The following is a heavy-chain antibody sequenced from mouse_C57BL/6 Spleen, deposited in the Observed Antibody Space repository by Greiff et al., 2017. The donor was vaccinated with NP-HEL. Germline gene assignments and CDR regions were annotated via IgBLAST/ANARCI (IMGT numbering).Heavy chain of an antibody. CDR2: ISDGGSYT. CDR1: GFTFSSYA. D-gene: IGHD1-1*01. J-gene: IGHJ1*03. V-gene: IGHV5-4*01. Sequence: EVHLVESGGGLVKPGGSLKLSCAASGFTFSSYAMSWVRQTPEKRLEWVATISDGGSYTYYPDNVKGRFTISRDNAKNNLYLQMSHLKSEDTAMYYWASPVYYGSSGYFDVWGTGTTVTVSS. CDR3: ASPVYYGSSGYFDV.